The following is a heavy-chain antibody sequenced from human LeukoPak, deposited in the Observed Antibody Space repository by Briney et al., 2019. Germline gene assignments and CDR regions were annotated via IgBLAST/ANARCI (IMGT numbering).Heavy chain of an antibody. CDR2: ISSDGSST. D-gene: IGHD4/OR15-4a*01. J-gene: IGHJ6*03. V-gene: IGHV3-74*01. Sequence: GGSLRLSCAASGFTFSSYWMHWVRQAPGKGLVWVSRISSDGSSTTYADSVKGRFTISRDNAKNTLYLQMNSLRAEDTAVYYCARENAPGAFMDVWGKGTTVTVSS. CDR1: GFTFSSYW. CDR3: ARENAPGAFMDV.